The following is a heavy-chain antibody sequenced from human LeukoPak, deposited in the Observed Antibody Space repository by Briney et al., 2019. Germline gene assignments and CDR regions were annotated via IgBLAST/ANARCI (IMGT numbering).Heavy chain of an antibody. D-gene: IGHD6-19*01. Sequence: GGSLRLSCTASGFTFSSYGMHWVRQAPGKGLEWVVFISYGGSNKSYADSVKGRSTISRDNSKNTLYLQMNSLRAEDTAVYYCAKDLRRAVAGSIGYWGQGTLVTVSS. CDR2: ISYGGSNK. CDR3: AKDLRRAVAGSIGY. J-gene: IGHJ4*02. V-gene: IGHV3-30*18. CDR1: GFTFSSYG.